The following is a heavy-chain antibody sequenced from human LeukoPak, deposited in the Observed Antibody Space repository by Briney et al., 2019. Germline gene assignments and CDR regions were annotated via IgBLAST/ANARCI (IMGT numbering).Heavy chain of an antibody. J-gene: IGHJ4*02. CDR3: ASSVVHQNYYFDY. Sequence: PGGSLRLSCAASGFTFSSYSMNWVRQAPGKGLEWVSSISSSSSYIYYADSVKGRFTISRDNAKNSLYLQMNSLRAEDTAVYYCASSVVHQNYYFDYWGQGTLVTVSS. D-gene: IGHD2-2*01. CDR1: GFTFSSYS. V-gene: IGHV3-21*01. CDR2: ISSSSSYI.